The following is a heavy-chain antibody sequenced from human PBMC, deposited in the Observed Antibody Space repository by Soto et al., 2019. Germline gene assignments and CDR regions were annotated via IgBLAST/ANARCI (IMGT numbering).Heavy chain of an antibody. Sequence: GGSLRLSCAASGFTFSSYEMNWVRQAPGKGLEWVSYISSSGSTIYYADSVKGRFTISRDNAKNSLYLQMNSLRAEDTAVYSCARAPPSIAAAGPEGLDYWGQGTLVTVSS. J-gene: IGHJ4*02. CDR2: ISSSGSTI. D-gene: IGHD6-13*01. CDR3: ARAPPSIAAAGPEGLDY. CDR1: GFTFSSYE. V-gene: IGHV3-48*03.